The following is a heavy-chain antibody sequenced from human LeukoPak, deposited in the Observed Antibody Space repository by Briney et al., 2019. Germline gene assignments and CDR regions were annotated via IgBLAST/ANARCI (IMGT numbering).Heavy chain of an antibody. V-gene: IGHV3-53*01. CDR1: GLTVSSNY. D-gene: IGHD2-15*01. Sequence: GGSLRLSCAASGLTVSSNYMSWVRQAPGKGLEWVSVIYSGGSAYYADSLKGRFTISRDNSKNTLYLQMNSLRAEDTAVYYCARVIQSLLLKGYFDYWGQGTRVTVSS. CDR3: ARVIQSLLLKGYFDY. J-gene: IGHJ4*02. CDR2: IYSGGSA.